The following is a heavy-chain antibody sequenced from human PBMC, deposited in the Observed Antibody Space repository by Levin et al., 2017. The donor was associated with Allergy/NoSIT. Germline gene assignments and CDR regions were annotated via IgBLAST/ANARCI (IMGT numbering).Heavy chain of an antibody. Sequence: PGGSLRLSCVVSGLTFSSYGMHWVRQAPGKGLEWVAVVSDDGTNKRYADSVKGRFTISRDNPKNTLYLQMNSLRAEDTAVYYCAKSRMRDGDYGLDHWGQGTLVTVSS. D-gene: IGHD4-17*01. J-gene: IGHJ4*02. CDR2: VSDDGTNK. V-gene: IGHV3-30*18. CDR3: AKSRMRDGDYGLDH. CDR1: GLTFSSYG.